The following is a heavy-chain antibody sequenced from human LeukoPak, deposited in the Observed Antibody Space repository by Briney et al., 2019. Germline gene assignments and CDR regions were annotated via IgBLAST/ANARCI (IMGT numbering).Heavy chain of an antibody. CDR3: ARDLREGGDY. D-gene: IGHD5/OR15-5a*01. V-gene: IGHV3-48*04. CDR2: ISSSSTI. J-gene: IGHJ4*02. Sequence: GGSLRLSCAASGLTFSSYSMNWVRQAPGKGLEWVSYISSSSTIYYADSVKGRFTISRDNAKNSLYLQMNSLRTEDTAVYYCARDLREGGDYWGQGTLVTVSS. CDR1: GLTFSSYS.